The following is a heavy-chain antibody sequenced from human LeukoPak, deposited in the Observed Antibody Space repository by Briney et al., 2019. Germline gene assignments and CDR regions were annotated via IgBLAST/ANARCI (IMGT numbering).Heavy chain of an antibody. CDR3: ARAHGDYWYFDL. CDR2: IYYSGST. CDR1: GGSISSYY. D-gene: IGHD4-17*01. V-gene: IGHV4-59*01. J-gene: IGHJ2*01. Sequence: SETLSLTCTVSGGSISSYYWSWIRQPPGKGLEWIGYIYYSGSTNYNPYLKSRVTISVDTSKNQFSLKLSSVTAADTAVYYCARAHGDYWYFDLWGRGTLVTVSS.